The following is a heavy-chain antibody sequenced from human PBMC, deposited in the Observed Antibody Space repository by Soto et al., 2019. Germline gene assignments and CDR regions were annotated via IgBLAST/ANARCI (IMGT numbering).Heavy chain of an antibody. V-gene: IGHV4-59*01. CDR2: VYYSGST. D-gene: IGHD1-26*01. CDR3: ARVQSGSYALYYFDY. J-gene: IGHJ4*02. CDR1: GGSISGYY. Sequence: PSETLSLTCTVSGGSISGYYWSWIRQPPGQGLEWIGYVYYSGSTNYNPSLKSRVTISVDKSKNQISQKLSSVTAGDTAVYFCARVQSGSYALYYFDYWGKGTPVTV.